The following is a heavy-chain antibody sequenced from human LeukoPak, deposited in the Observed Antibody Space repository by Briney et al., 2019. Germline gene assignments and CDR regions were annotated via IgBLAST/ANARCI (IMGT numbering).Heavy chain of an antibody. J-gene: IGHJ4*02. CDR2: ISDSGDNT. D-gene: IGHD3-22*01. CDR3: ARRYYDSSGYQPFDY. V-gene: IGHV3-23*01. Sequence: GGSLRLSCAASGFTFNGYAMNWVRQAPGKGLEWVSAISDSGDNTYYADSVRGRFTISRDNSMNTLYLQMNTLRAEDTAVYYCARRYYDSSGYQPFDYWGQGTLVTVSS. CDR1: GFTFNGYA.